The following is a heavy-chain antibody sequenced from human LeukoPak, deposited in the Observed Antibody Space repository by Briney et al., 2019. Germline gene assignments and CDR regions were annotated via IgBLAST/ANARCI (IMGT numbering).Heavy chain of an antibody. CDR2: ISGSGGST. V-gene: IGHV3-48*03. CDR3: AELGITMIGGV. Sequence: PGGSLRLSCAASGFTFSSYEMNWVRQAPGKGLERVSAISGSGGSTYYADSVKGRFTISRDNAKNSLYLQMNSLRAEDTAVYYCAELGITMIGGVWGKGTTVTISS. J-gene: IGHJ6*04. D-gene: IGHD3-10*02. CDR1: GFTFSSYE.